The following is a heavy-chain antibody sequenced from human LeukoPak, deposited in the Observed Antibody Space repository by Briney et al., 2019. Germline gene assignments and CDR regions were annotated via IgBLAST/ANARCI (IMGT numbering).Heavy chain of an antibody. V-gene: IGHV3-23*01. J-gene: IGHJ4*02. Sequence: GGSLRPSCAASGFTFSSYAMSWVRQAPGKGLEWVSVISGSGGNTYYADSVKGRFTISRDNSKNTLYLQMNSLRAEDTAVYYCAKEYSVRNQFDHWGQGTLVAVSS. D-gene: IGHD1-14*01. CDR3: AKEYSVRNQFDH. CDR2: ISGSGGNT. CDR1: GFTFSSYA.